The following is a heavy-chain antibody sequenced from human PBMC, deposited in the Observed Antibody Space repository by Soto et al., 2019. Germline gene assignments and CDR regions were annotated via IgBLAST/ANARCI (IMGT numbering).Heavy chain of an antibody. D-gene: IGHD1-26*01. CDR2: ISWDGGST. V-gene: IGHV3-43*01. CDR3: AKEAGYSGSYYFDY. CDR1: GFTFDDYT. J-gene: IGHJ4*02. Sequence: EVQLVESRGVVVQPGGSLRLSCAASGFTFDDYTMHWVRQAPGKGLEWVSLISWDGGSTYYADSVKGRFTISRDNSKNSLYLQMNSLRTEDTALYYCAKEAGYSGSYYFDYWGQGTLVTVSS.